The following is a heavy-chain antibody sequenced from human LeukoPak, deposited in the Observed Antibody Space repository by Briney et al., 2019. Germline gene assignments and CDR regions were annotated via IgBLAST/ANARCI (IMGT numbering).Heavy chain of an antibody. CDR1: GGPLSGYY. CDR2: IDHDGIT. J-gene: IGHJ6*02. V-gene: IGHV4-34*01. Sequence: SETLSLTCSVSGGPLSGYYWSWIRQPPGKGLEWIGEIDHDGITNYNPSFKSRVTTSVDTSKNQFSLKLSSVTAADTAVYYCASMTTSVGYYYGMDVWGQGTTVTVSS. D-gene: IGHD4-17*01. CDR3: ASMTTSVGYYYGMDV.